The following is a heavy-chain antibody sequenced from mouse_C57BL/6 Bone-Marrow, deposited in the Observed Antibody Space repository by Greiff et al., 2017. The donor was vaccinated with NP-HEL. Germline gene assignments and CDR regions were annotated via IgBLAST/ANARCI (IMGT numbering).Heavy chain of an antibody. J-gene: IGHJ4*01. V-gene: IGHV1-64*01. D-gene: IGHD3-2*02. Sequence: QVQLQQPGAELVKPGASVKLSCKASGYTFTSYWMHWVKQRPGQGLEWIGMIHPNSGSSNYNEKFKSKATLTVDKSSSTAYMQLSSLTSEDSAVYYCARSSGYAMDYWGQGTSVTVSS. CDR1: GYTFTSYW. CDR2: IHPNSGSS. CDR3: ARSSGYAMDY.